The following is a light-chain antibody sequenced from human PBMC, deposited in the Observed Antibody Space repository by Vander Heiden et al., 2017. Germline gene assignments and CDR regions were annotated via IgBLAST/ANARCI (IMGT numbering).Light chain of an antibody. Sequence: EMVLTQSPGTLSLSPGERATLSCRASQIVRNTYLAWYQQKPGQAPRLLLYGASSRATGIPDRFSGSGYGTDFTLTISRLEPEDFAVYYCQQYGSSPRTFGQGTKVEIK. V-gene: IGKV3-20*01. CDR2: GAS. J-gene: IGKJ1*01. CDR1: QIVRNTY. CDR3: QQYGSSPRT.